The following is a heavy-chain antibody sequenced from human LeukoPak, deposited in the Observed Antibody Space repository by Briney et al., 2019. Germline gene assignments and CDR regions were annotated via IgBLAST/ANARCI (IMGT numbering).Heavy chain of an antibody. CDR3: SRGSGPHYFDY. CDR1: GFTFSNDW. V-gene: IGHV3-7*01. J-gene: IGHJ4*02. CDR2: IKQDGSEK. Sequence: GGSLRLSCAASGFTFSNDWMSWVRQAPGKGLEWVANIKQDGSEKYYVDSVKGRFTISRDNAKDSLYLQMNSLRAEDTALYYCSRGSGPHYFDYWGQGTLVTVSS.